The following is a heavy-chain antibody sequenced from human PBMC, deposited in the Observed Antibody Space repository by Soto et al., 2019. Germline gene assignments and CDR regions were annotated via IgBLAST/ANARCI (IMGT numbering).Heavy chain of an antibody. CDR2: IYPGDSDT. CDR3: ARGYCTTTICDPWFDP. Sequence: GESLKISCTGVGYSFTSYWIGWVRQMPGKGLEWMGIIYPGDSDTRYSPSFQGQVTISADKSITTAYLQWSSLKASHTAMYYCARGYCTTTICDPWFDPWGQGTLVTVSS. V-gene: IGHV5-51*01. D-gene: IGHD2-2*01. J-gene: IGHJ5*02. CDR1: GYSFTSYW.